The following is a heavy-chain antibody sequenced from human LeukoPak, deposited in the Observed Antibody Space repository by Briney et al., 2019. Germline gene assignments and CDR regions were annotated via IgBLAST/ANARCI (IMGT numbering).Heavy chain of an antibody. CDR3: ARPQAFGAFDM. CDR2: IYYSGTT. Sequence: SSETLSLTCTVSGGSISSGGYYWSWIRQHPGKGLEWIGYIYYSGTTYYNPSLKSRVTISVDTSKNQFSLKLRSVTAADTAMYYCARPQAFGAFDMWGQGTMVTASS. J-gene: IGHJ3*02. V-gene: IGHV4-31*03. CDR1: GGSISSGGYY. D-gene: IGHD3-16*01.